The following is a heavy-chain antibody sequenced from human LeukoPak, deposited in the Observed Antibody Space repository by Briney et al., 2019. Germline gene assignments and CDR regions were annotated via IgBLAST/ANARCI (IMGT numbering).Heavy chain of an antibody. CDR2: ISYDGSNK. CDR3: AKVGMYYYGMDV. V-gene: IGHV3-30*18. CDR1: GFTFSNAW. Sequence: GGSLRLSCAASGFTFSNAWMSWVRQAPGKGLEWVAVISYDGSNKYYADSVKGRFTISRDNSKNTLYLQMNSLRAEDTAVYYCAKVGMYYYGMDVWGQGTTVTVSS. J-gene: IGHJ6*02.